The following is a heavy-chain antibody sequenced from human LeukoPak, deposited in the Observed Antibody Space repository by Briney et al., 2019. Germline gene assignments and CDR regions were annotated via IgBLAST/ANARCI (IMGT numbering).Heavy chain of an antibody. CDR3: AREPENYDFWSGYPYYYYYGMDV. CDR1: GFTFSSYA. D-gene: IGHD3-3*01. V-gene: IGHV3-23*01. Sequence: GGSLRLSCAASGFTFSSYAMSWVRQAPGKGLEWVSAISGSGGSTYYADSVKGRFTISRDNSKNTLYLQMNSLRAEDTAVYYCAREPENYDFWSGYPYYYYYGMDVWGQGTTVTVSS. J-gene: IGHJ6*02. CDR2: ISGSGGST.